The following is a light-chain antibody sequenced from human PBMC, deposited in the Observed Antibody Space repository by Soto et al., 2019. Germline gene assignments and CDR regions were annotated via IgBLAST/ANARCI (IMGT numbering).Light chain of an antibody. CDR2: GNS. CDR3: QSYDSSLSGSV. V-gene: IGLV1-40*01. J-gene: IGLJ2*01. Sequence: QSVLTQPPSVSGAPGQRVTMYCTGSSSNIGAGYDVHWYQQLPGTAPKLLIYGNSNRPSGVPDRFSGSKSGTSASLAITGLQAEDEADYYCQSYDSSLSGSVFGGGTKLTVL. CDR1: SSNIGAGYD.